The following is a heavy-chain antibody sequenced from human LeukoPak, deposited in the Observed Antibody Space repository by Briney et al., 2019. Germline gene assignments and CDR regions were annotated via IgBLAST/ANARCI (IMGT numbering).Heavy chain of an antibody. CDR3: ARDQGCSGGGCKMAVAFDI. CDR1: GYTFTSYG. Sequence: ASVKVSCKASGYTFTSYGISWVRQAPGQGLEWMGWISAYNGNTNYAQRLQGRVTMTTDTSTSTAYMELRSLRSDDTAVYYCARDQGCSGGGCKMAVAFDIWGQGTMVTVSS. D-gene: IGHD2-15*01. J-gene: IGHJ3*02. V-gene: IGHV1-18*01. CDR2: ISAYNGNT.